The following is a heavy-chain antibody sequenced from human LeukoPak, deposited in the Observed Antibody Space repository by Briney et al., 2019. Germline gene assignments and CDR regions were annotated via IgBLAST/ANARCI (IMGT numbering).Heavy chain of an antibody. D-gene: IGHD1-26*01. V-gene: IGHV1-2*04. CDR3: TRGVVGATASFDY. CDR2: INPNSGGT. CDR1: GYTFTGYY. Sequence: ASVKVSCKASGYTFTGYYMHWVRQAPGQGLEWMGWINPNSGGTNYAQKFQGWVTMTRDTSISTAYMELSRLRSDDTAVYYCTRGVVGATASFDYWGQGTLVTVSS. J-gene: IGHJ4*02.